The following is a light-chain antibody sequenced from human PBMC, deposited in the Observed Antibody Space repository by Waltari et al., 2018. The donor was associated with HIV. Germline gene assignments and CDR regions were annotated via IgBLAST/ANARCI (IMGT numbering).Light chain of an antibody. J-gene: IGLJ3*02. Sequence: QSVLTQPPSASATPGQRVTISLSGSNPHLGRNTVSWYQQPPRTAPKPLIQVNYQRPPATAPKLLIYSDEQRPSGVPDRFSGSKSGTSASLAISGLQSEDEADYYCAVWDDGLNGPEFGGGTKLTVL. V-gene: IGLV1-44*01. CDR1: NPHLGRNT. CDR2: SDE. CDR3: AVWDDGLNGPE.